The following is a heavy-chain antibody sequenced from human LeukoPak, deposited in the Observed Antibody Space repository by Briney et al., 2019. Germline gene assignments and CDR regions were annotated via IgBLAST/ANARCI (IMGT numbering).Heavy chain of an antibody. CDR1: AFTFSDYY. CDR2: ISSSDSTI. D-gene: IGHD4-17*01. V-gene: IGHV3-11*01. Sequence: PGGSLRLSCAASAFTFSDYYMSLIRQAPGKGLEWILYISSSDSTIYYADSVKGRFTISRDNAKNSLFLQMNSLRAEDTAVYYCARGRTYGPFDYWGQGTLVTVSS. J-gene: IGHJ4*02. CDR3: ARGRTYGPFDY.